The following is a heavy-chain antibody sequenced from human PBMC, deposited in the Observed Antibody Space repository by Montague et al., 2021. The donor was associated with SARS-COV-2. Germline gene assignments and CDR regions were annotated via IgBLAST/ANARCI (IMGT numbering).Heavy chain of an antibody. V-gene: IGHV3-7*03. J-gene: IGHJ6*02. CDR3: AGDSRIVGATGGMDV. CDR1: GFTFSSYW. CDR2: IKPDGGEK. Sequence: SLRLSCAASGFTFSSYWMSWVRQTPGRGLEWVANIKPDGGEKHYXDSVKGRFTISRDNAKNSLNLQMDSLRAEDTALYYCAGDSRIVGATGGMDVWGQGTTVIVSS. D-gene: IGHD1-26*01.